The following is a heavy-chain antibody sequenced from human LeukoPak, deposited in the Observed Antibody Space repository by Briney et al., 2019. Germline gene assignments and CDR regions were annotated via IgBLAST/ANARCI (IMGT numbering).Heavy chain of an antibody. CDR2: TYYRSKWFY. J-gene: IGHJ3*02. V-gene: IGHV6-1*01. D-gene: IGHD5-12*01. CDR3: ARDTGAAISTFDI. Sequence: KHSQTLSLTCAISGDSVSSNSATWNWLRQSPSRGLEWLGRTYYRSKWFYDYAVSVKSRITVNPDTSKNQFSLQLNSATPEDTAVYYCARDTGAAISTFDIWGQGTMVTVSS. CDR1: GDSVSSNSAT.